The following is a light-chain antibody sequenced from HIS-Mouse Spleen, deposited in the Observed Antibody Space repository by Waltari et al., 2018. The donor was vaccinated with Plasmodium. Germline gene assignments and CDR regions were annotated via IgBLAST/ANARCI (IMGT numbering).Light chain of an antibody. Sequence: IVMTQSPATLSVSPGARATLSCRARQSVSSHLAWYQQKPGQAPRLLIYGASTRATGIPARFSGSGSGTEFTLTISSMQSEDFAVYYCQQYNNWPRGTFGQGTKMEIK. CDR3: QQYNNWPRGT. CDR2: GAS. CDR1: QSVSSH. J-gene: IGKJ1*01. V-gene: IGKV3-15*01.